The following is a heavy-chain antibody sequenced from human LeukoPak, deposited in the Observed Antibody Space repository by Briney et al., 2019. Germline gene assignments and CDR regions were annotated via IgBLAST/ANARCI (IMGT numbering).Heavy chain of an antibody. J-gene: IGHJ6*02. CDR2: ISKSGGHT. CDR3: ATSWGPDTSAFRWGRDGMDV. CDR1: GMTFDDHA. V-gene: IGHV3-23*01. D-gene: IGHD3-16*01. Sequence: GGSMRLSCAVSGMTFDDHAVSWVRQAPGRGLEWVCTISKSGGHTYYTPSAKGRFTIYRDNSKNTQYLQMNSLRAEDTAVYYCATSWGPDTSAFRWGRDGMDVWGQGTTVIVSS.